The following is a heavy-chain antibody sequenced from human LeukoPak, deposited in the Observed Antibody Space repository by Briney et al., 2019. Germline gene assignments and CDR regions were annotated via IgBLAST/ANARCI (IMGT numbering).Heavy chain of an antibody. Sequence: PSETLSLTCAVSGVSTSSGGSSWNWIRQPPGKGLEWIGFIYYSGSTYYNPSLNSRVTISLDTSKNQFSLRLSSVTAADTAVYYCARADDYTMGHIDFWGQGNLVTVSS. D-gene: IGHD3-16*01. CDR1: GVSTSSGGSS. V-gene: IGHV4-30-4*07. CDR2: IYYSGST. J-gene: IGHJ4*02. CDR3: ARADDYTMGHIDF.